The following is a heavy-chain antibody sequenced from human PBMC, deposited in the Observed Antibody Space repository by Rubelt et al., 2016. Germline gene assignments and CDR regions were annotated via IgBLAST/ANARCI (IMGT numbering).Heavy chain of an antibody. CDR2: SYDGSNK. Sequence: SYDGSNKYYADSVKGRFTISRDNSKNTLYLQMNSLRAEDTAVYYCARDLSVLMVYAEIDYWGQGTLVTVSS. D-gene: IGHD2-8*01. CDR3: ARDLSVLMVYAEIDY. V-gene: IGHV3-30*01. J-gene: IGHJ4*02.